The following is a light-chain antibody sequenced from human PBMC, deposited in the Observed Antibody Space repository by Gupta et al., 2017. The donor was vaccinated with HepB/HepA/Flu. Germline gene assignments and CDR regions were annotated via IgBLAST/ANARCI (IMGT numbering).Light chain of an antibody. J-gene: IGKJ1*01. V-gene: IGKV3-15*01. CDR1: QSVSSN. Sequence: IVMTQPPATLSVSPGERATLSCRASQSVSSNLAWYQQKPGQAPRLLIYGASTRATGTPGRFSGSGSGTEFTLTIRSRHSEDFAVYYCQHGNNWPTWAFGQGTKVEIK. CDR3: QHGNNWPTWA. CDR2: GAS.